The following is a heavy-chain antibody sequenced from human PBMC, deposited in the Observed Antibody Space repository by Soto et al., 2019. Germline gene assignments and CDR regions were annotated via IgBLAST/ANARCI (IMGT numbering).Heavy chain of an antibody. CDR1: GYTFTSDG. J-gene: IGHJ3*02. Sequence: GASVKVSCKASGYTFTSDGISWVRQAPGQGLEWMGWISAYNGNTNYAQKLQGRVTMTTDTSTSTAYMELRSLRSDDTAVYYCARGRTVTTIRDAFDIWGQGTMVTVSS. V-gene: IGHV1-18*01. CDR2: ISAYNGNT. CDR3: ARGRTVTTIRDAFDI. D-gene: IGHD4-17*01.